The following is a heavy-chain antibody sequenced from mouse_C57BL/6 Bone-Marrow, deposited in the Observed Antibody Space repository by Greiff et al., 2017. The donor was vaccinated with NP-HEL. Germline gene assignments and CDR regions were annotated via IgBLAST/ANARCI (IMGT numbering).Heavy chain of an antibody. CDR1: GFNIKDYY. J-gene: IGHJ4*01. CDR3: ARPHYYGSSYGDAMDY. CDR2: FDPVDGET. Sequence: VHLQQSGAELVKPGASVQLSCTASGFNIKDYYMHWVKQRPEQGLEWIGRFDPVDGETTYAPKFQGKATIPADTSSNTAYLQRSSLTSEDTAVYYGARPHYYGSSYGDAMDYWGQGTSVTVSS. D-gene: IGHD1-1*01. V-gene: IGHV14-2*01.